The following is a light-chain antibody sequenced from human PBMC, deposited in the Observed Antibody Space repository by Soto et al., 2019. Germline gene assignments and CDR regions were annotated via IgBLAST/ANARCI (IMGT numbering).Light chain of an antibody. V-gene: IGKV3-20*01. CDR1: QSVSSSY. CDR2: GAS. Sequence: EIVLTQSPGTLSLSPGERATLSCRASQSVSSSYLAWYQQKPGQAPRLLIYGASSRATGIPDRFSGSGSGTDFTLTINRLEPEDFAVDFCQQYGISPPFTFGQGTKVDIK. J-gene: IGKJ2*01. CDR3: QQYGISPPFT.